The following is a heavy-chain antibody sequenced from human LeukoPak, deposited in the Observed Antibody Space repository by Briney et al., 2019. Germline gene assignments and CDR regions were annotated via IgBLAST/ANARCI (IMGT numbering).Heavy chain of an antibody. D-gene: IGHD6-19*01. CDR3: ANLRPYSSGWSGYFDY. Sequence: GGSLRLSCAASGFTFSSYAMSWVRQAPGKGLEWVSAISGSGGSTYYADSVKGRFTISRDNSKNTPYLQMNSLRAEDTPVYYCANLRPYSSGWSGYFDYWGQGTLVTVSS. CDR2: ISGSGGST. CDR1: GFTFSSYA. J-gene: IGHJ4*02. V-gene: IGHV3-23*01.